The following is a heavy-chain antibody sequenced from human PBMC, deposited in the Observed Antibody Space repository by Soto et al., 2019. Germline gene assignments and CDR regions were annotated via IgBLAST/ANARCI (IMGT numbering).Heavy chain of an antibody. D-gene: IGHD4-4*01. CDR1: GYTFTGYY. J-gene: IGHJ4*02. CDR3: AISLGDARSFYSSYKLDY. CDR2: INPNSGGT. V-gene: IGHV1-2*04. Sequence: ASVKVSCKASGYTFTGYYMHWVRQAPGQGLEWMGWINPNSGGTNYAQKFQGWVTMTRDTSISTAYMELSRLRSDDTAVYYCAISLGDARSFYSSYKLDYGGKGTRVTVSS.